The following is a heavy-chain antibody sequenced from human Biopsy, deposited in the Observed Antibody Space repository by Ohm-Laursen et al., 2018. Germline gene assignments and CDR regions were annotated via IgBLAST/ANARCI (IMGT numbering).Heavy chain of an antibody. CDR1: GFTFNNYG. D-gene: IGHD1-1*01. Sequence: SLRLSCTASGFTFNNYGMQWVRQAPGKGLEWVAFIFYDGSNTYYADSVKGRFTISRDNSRDTLYLQMSSLRAEDTAVYYCAADINVWNVNYWGQGTQVTVSS. CDR3: AADINVWNVNY. V-gene: IGHV3-30*03. J-gene: IGHJ4*02. CDR2: IFYDGSNT.